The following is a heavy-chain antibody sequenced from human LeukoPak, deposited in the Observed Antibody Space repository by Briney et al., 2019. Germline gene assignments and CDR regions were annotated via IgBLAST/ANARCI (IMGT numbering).Heavy chain of an antibody. J-gene: IGHJ4*02. CDR2: ISYDGSNK. V-gene: IGHV3-30-3*01. Sequence: GGSLRLSCAASGFTFSSYAMHWVRQAPGKGLEWVAVISYDGSNKYYADSVKGRFTISRDNSKNTLYLQMNSLRAEDTAVYYCARDMTLIAAAGPIDYWGQGTLVTVSS. D-gene: IGHD6-13*01. CDR1: GFTFSSYA. CDR3: ARDMTLIAAAGPIDY.